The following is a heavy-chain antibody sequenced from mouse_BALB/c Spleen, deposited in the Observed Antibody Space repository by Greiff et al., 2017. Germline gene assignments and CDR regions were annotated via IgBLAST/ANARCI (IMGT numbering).Heavy chain of an antibody. CDR3: ARGYGKRAMDY. V-gene: IGHV5-6-5*01. J-gene: IGHJ4*01. CDR1: GFTFSSYA. CDR2: ISSGGST. D-gene: IGHD2-1*01. Sequence: EVHLVESGGGLVKPGGSLKLSCAASGFTFSSYAMSWVRQTPEKRLEWVASISSGGSTYYPDSVKGRFTISRDNARNILYLQMSSLRSEDTAMYYCARGYGKRAMDYWGQGTSVTVSS.